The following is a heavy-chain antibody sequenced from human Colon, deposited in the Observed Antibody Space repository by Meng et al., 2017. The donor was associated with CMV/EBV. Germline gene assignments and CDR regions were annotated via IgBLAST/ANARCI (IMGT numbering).Heavy chain of an antibody. CDR2: IRSKAYGGTT. J-gene: IGHJ4*02. CDR1: GFTFGDYA. CDR3: TRSGCSSTSCPFDY. Sequence: GESLKISCTASGFTFGDYAMSWVRQAPGQGLEWVGFIRSKAYGGTTEYAASVKGRFTISRDDSKSIAYLQMNSLKTEDTAVYYCTRSGCSSTSCPFDYWGQGTLVTVSS. D-gene: IGHD2-2*01. V-gene: IGHV3-49*04.